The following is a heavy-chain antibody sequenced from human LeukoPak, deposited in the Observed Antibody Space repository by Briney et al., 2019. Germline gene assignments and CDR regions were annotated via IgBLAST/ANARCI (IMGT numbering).Heavy chain of an antibody. Sequence: ASVKVSCKASGYTFTSYGISWVRQAPGQGLEWMGWISAYNGNTNYAQKLQGRVTMTTDTSTSTAYMELRSLRSDDTAVYCCARDSGSHSSSWYSYYYGMDVWGQGTTVTVSS. CDR3: ARDSGSHSSSWYSYYYGMDV. V-gene: IGHV1-18*01. J-gene: IGHJ6*02. CDR1: GYTFTSYG. D-gene: IGHD6-13*01. CDR2: ISAYNGNT.